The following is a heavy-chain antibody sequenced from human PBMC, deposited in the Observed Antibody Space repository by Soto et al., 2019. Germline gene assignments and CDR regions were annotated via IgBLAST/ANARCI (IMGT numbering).Heavy chain of an antibody. J-gene: IGHJ6*02. Sequence: PGESLKISCNGSGYSFTSYWIGWVRQMPGKGLEWMGIIYPGDSDTRYSPSFQGQVTISADKSISTAYLQWSSLKASDTAMYYCARDSGYAPDYYYYYGMDVWGQGTTVTVSS. V-gene: IGHV5-51*01. D-gene: IGHD5-12*01. CDR2: IYPGDSDT. CDR1: GYSFTSYW. CDR3: ARDSGYAPDYYYYYGMDV.